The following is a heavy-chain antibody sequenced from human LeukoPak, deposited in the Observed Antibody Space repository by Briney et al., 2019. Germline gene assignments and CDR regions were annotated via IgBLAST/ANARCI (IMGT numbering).Heavy chain of an antibody. V-gene: IGHV5-51*01. J-gene: IGHJ4*02. CDR3: ARLACSSTSCYPTAFDY. CDR1: GYSFTSYW. CDR2: IYPGDSDT. Sequence: GESLQISSQGSGYSFTSYWIGWVRQMPGKGREWMGTIYPGDSDTRYSPSFQGQVTISADKSISTAYLQWSSLKASDTAMDYCARLACSSTSCYPTAFDYWGQGTLVTVSS. D-gene: IGHD2-2*01.